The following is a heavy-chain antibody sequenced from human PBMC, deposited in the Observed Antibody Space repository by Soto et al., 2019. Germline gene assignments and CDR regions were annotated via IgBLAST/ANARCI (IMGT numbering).Heavy chain of an antibody. CDR1: GYTFTGYY. D-gene: IGHD3-22*01. CDR2: INPNSGGT. Sequence: QVPLVQSGAEVKKPGPSVKVSCKASGYTFTGYYMHWVRQAPGQGLEWMGWINPNSGGTNYAQKFQGWVTMTRDTPISTAYMELSRLRSDDTAVYYCARSEDSSGYLYAFDIWGQGTMVTVSS. J-gene: IGHJ3*02. V-gene: IGHV1-2*04. CDR3: ARSEDSSGYLYAFDI.